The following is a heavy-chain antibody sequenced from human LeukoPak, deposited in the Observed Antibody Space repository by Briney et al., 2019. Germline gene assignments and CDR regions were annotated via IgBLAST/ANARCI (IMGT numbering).Heavy chain of an antibody. V-gene: IGHV3-30*01. J-gene: IGHJ4*02. CDR3: AREKRWLQLLLDY. CDR2: ISYDGSNK. CDR1: GFTFSSYA. Sequence: GGSLRLSCAASGFTFSSYARHWVRQAPGKGLEGVAVISYDGSNKYYADSVKGRFTISRDNSKNTLYLQMNSLRAEDTAVYYCAREKRWLQLLLDYWGQGTLVTVSS. D-gene: IGHD5-24*01.